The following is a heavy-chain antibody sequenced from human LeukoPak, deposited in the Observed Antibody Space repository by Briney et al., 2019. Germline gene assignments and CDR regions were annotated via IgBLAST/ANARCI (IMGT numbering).Heavy chain of an antibody. D-gene: IGHD2-2*01. J-gene: IGHJ6*02. CDR2: ISAYNGNT. V-gene: IGHV1-18*01. CDR1: GYTFTSYG. Sequence: ASVKVSCKASGYTFTSYGISWVRQAPGQGLERMGWISAYNGNTNYAQKLQGRVTMTTDTSTSTAYMELRSLRSDDTAVYYCARDLPYCSSTSCYSLIDYYYYGMDVWGQGTTVTVSS. CDR3: ARDLPYCSSTSCYSLIDYYYYGMDV.